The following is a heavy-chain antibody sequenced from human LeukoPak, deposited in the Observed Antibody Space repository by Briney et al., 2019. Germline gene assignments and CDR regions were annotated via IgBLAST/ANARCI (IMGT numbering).Heavy chain of an antibody. V-gene: IGHV1-58*01. D-gene: IGHD2-21*02. J-gene: IGHJ4*02. Sequence: SVKVSCKVSGFTFTSSAAQWVRQARGQRLEWIGWIVLGSGNTNYARTFQERLTITRDMSTTTAYMELSSLTSEDTALYFCAVDQGRPGGDAFDYWGQGTLVTVSS. CDR3: AVDQGRPGGDAFDY. CDR2: IVLGSGNT. CDR1: GFTFTSSA.